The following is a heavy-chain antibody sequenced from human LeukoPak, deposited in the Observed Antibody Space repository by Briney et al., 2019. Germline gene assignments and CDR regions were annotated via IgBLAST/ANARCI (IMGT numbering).Heavy chain of an antibody. D-gene: IGHD3-10*01. CDR1: GGSISSYY. V-gene: IGHV4-4*07. J-gene: IGHJ4*02. CDR3: AREEKPMVRGVIPKYYFDY. Sequence: KPSETLSLTCTVSGGSISSYYWSWIRQPAGKGREWIGRIYTSGSTNYNPSLKSRVTMSVDTSKNQFSLKLSSVTAADTAVYYCAREEKPMVRGVIPKYYFDYWGQGTLVTVSS. CDR2: IYTSGST.